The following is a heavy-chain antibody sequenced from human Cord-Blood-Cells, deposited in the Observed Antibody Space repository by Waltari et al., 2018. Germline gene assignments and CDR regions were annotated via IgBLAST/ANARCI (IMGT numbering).Heavy chain of an antibody. CDR3: AKENDYSNSLFDY. CDR1: GFTLDDYT. CDR2: ISWDGGST. J-gene: IGHJ4*02. D-gene: IGHD4-4*01. Sequence: EVQLVESGGVVVQPGGSLRLSCAASGFTLDDYTMPWVRQAPGKGLEWVSLISWDGGSTYYADSVKGRFTISRDNSKNSLYLQMNSLRTEDTALYYCAKENDYSNSLFDYWGQGTLVTVSS. V-gene: IGHV3-43*01.